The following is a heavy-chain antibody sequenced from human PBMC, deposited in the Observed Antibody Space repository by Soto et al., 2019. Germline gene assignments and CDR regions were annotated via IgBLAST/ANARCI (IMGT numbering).Heavy chain of an antibody. CDR3: ARDRLGYSYGNSMDV. V-gene: IGHV3-48*02. CDR1: GFTLSTYS. Sequence: PGGSLRLSCVASGFTLSTYSMNWVRQAPGKGLELISYISRSSTTTIYYADSVKGRFTISRDNAKNSLYLQMNSLRDEDTAVYYCARDRLGYSYGNSMDVWGQGTTVTVSS. D-gene: IGHD5-18*01. CDR2: ISRSSTTTI. J-gene: IGHJ6*02.